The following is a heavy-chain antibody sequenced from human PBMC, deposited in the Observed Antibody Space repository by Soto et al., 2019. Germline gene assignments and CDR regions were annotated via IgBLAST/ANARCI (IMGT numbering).Heavy chain of an antibody. CDR2: IYYSGST. J-gene: IGHJ4*02. V-gene: IGHV4-59*01. D-gene: IGHD4-17*01. Sequence: PEETLSLIGTVSAGTIVPDHSSWIRQPPGKGLEWIGYIYYSGSTNYNPSLKSRVTISVDTSKNQFSLKLSSVTAADTAVYYCATSDYGDYYFDYWGQGTLVTVS. CDR3: ATSDYGDYYFDY. CDR1: AGTIVPDH.